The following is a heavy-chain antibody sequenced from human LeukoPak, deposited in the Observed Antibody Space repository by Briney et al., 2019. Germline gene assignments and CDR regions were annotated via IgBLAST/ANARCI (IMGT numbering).Heavy chain of an antibody. D-gene: IGHD6-13*01. Sequence: SVKVSCKESGGTFTSYAISWVRQAPGQGLEWMGGIIPIFGTANYAQKFQGRVTITADESTSTAYMELSSLRSEDTAVYYCAAIAAAGTGGYWGQGTLVTVSS. CDR1: GGTFTSYA. CDR3: AAIAAAGTGGY. CDR2: IIPIFGTA. V-gene: IGHV1-69*13. J-gene: IGHJ4*02.